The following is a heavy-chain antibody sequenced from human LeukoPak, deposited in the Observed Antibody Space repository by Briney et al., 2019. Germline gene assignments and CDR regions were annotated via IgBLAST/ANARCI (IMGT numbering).Heavy chain of an antibody. Sequence: PSETLSLTCTVSGGSISSYYRSWIRQPAGKGLEWIGRIYTSGSTNYNPSLKSRVTMSVDTSKNQFSLKLSSVTAADTAVYYCARDHCSGGSCSNYWYFDLWGRGTLVTVSS. D-gene: IGHD2-15*01. J-gene: IGHJ2*01. V-gene: IGHV4-4*07. CDR2: IYTSGST. CDR1: GGSISSYY. CDR3: ARDHCSGGSCSNYWYFDL.